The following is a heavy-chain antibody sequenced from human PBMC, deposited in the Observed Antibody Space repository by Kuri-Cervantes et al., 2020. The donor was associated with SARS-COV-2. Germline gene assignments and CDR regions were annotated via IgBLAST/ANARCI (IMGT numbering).Heavy chain of an antibody. CDR3: ARGAGYYDSSGYLYYFDY. CDR1: GYTFPNYG. J-gene: IGHJ4*02. Sequence: ASVKVSCKGSGYTFPNYGFSWVRQAPGQGLEWMGWISTYNGQTSYAQKFQGRVTMTTDTSTRTAYMELRSLTSDDTAVYYCARGAGYYDSSGYLYYFDYWGQGTLVTVSS. CDR2: ISTYNGQT. D-gene: IGHD3-22*01. V-gene: IGHV1-18*01.